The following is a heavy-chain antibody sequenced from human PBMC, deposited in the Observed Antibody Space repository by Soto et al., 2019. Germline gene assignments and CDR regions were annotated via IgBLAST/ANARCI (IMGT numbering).Heavy chain of an antibody. D-gene: IGHD3-3*01. V-gene: IGHV3-15*01. Sequence: VGSLRLSCAASGFTFSNALMSWVRQAPGKGLEWVGRIKSKTGGGTTDYAAPVKGRFTISRDDSKNTLYLQMNSLKTEDTAVYYCTTGLTIFGVVIDPWGQGTLVTVSS. CDR3: TTGLTIFGVVIDP. CDR2: IKSKTGGGTT. CDR1: GFTFSNAL. J-gene: IGHJ5*02.